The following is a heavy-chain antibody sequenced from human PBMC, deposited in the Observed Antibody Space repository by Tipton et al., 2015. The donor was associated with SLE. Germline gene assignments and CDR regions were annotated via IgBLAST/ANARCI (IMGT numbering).Heavy chain of an antibody. V-gene: IGHV4-4*07. D-gene: IGHD2/OR15-2a*01. Sequence: TLSLTCNVSGVSISSSYWSWIRQPAGTGLEWVGRLYTSGATDDNPSLKSRVTMSVDMSKNQIFLKMTSVTAADSAVYFCARVWLNNAFDIWGQGTRVTVSS. CDR1: GVSISSSY. J-gene: IGHJ3*02. CDR3: ARVWLNNAFDI. CDR2: LYTSGAT.